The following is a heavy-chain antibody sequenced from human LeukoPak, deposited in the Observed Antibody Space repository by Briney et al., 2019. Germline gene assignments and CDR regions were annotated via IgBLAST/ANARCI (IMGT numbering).Heavy chain of an antibody. CDR2: ITYDGNNK. Sequence: GGSLRLSCSASGFIFSSYAMHWVRQAPGKGLVWVASITYDGNNKFYPDSVKGRFTISRDNAKNSLYLQMNSLRAEDTAVYYCAREMRGYSYGGGFWGQGTLVTVSS. J-gene: IGHJ4*02. CDR3: AREMRGYSYGGGF. V-gene: IGHV3-30*02. D-gene: IGHD5-18*01. CDR1: GFIFSSYA.